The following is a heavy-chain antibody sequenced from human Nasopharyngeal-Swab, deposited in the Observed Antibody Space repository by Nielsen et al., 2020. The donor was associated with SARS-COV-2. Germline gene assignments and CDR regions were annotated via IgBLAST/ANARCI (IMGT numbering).Heavy chain of an antibody. CDR3: GTAFEI. Sequence: GESLKISCVASGFSLNINWMHWVRQVPGKGLMWVARIANDGSGTSYADSVRGRFTISRDDTKNTGYLQMNSLIAEDTAVYYCGTAFEIWGQGTMVTVSS. CDR2: IANDGSGT. V-gene: IGHV3-74*01. CDR1: GFSLNINW. J-gene: IGHJ3*02.